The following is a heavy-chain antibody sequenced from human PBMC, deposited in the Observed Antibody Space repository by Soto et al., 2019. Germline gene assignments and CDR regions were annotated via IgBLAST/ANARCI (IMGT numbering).Heavy chain of an antibody. J-gene: IGHJ5*02. CDR1: GGSISSSSYY. V-gene: IGHV4-39*01. CDR3: ARNGAQEWIQLWYLGHNWFDP. Sequence: QLQLQESGPGLVKPSETLSLTCTVSGGSISSSSYYWGWIRQPPGKGLEWIGSIYYSGSTYYNPSLKSRVTISVDTSKNQFSLKLSSVTAADTAVYYCARNGAQEWIQLWYLGHNWFDPWGQGTLVTVSS. CDR2: IYYSGST. D-gene: IGHD5-18*01.